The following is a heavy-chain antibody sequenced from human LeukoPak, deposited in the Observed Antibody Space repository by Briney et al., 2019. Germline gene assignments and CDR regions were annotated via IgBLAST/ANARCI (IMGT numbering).Heavy chain of an antibody. J-gene: IGHJ6*03. D-gene: IGHD3-3*01. CDR1: GFTFSNCA. V-gene: IGHV3-23*01. Sequence: PGGSLRLSCVASGFTFSNCAMSWVRQAPGKGLEWVSAISGSGGSTYYADSVKGRFTISRDNSKNTLYLQMNSLRAEDTAVYYCAKVPYYDFWSGYSPTSYYYYMDVWGKGTTVTVSS. CDR3: AKVPYYDFWSGYSPTSYYYYMDV. CDR2: ISGSGGST.